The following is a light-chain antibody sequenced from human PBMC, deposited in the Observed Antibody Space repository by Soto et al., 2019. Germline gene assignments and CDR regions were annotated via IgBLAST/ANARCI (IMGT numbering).Light chain of an antibody. CDR3: CSYAGSGTFV. V-gene: IGLV2-23*01. J-gene: IGLJ1*01. CDR1: SNDVGTYNL. CDR2: EGN. Sequence: QSALTQPASVSGSPGQSITISCTGTSNDVGTYNLVSWYQQHPGKAPKVMIYEGNKRPSGVSDRFSASKSANTASLTISGLQAEDEADFYCCSYAGSGTFVFGTGTKVTVL.